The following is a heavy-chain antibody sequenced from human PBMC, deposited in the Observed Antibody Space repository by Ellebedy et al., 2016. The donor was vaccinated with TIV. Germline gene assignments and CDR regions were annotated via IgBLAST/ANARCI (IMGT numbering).Heavy chain of an antibody. J-gene: IGHJ6*02. CDR1: GYTFTSYD. Sequence: ASVKVSCXASGYTFTSYDINWVRQATGQGLEWLGWMNPNSGNTGYAQKFQGRVTMTTDTSTSTAYMELRSLRSDDTAVYYCARGHEYSSSSDYYYYGMDVWGQGTTVTVSS. D-gene: IGHD6-6*01. CDR3: ARGHEYSSSSDYYYYGMDV. CDR2: MNPNSGNT. V-gene: IGHV1-8*01.